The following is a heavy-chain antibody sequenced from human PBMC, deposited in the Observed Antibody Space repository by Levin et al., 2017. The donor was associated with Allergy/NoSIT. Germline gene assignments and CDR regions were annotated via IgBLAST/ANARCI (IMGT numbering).Heavy chain of an antibody. CDR2: IDWDDDK. CDR3: ARATNHYYGRGFDY. CDR1: GFSLTTSGMC. V-gene: IGHV2-70*11. J-gene: IGHJ4*02. Sequence: QTLSLTCTFSGFSLTTSGMCVSWIRQPPGNALEWLARIDWDDDKYYSTSLKTRLTISRDTSKNQVVLTMTSMDPVDTATYYCARATNHYYGRGFDYWGQGTPLTVSS. D-gene: IGHD3-10*01.